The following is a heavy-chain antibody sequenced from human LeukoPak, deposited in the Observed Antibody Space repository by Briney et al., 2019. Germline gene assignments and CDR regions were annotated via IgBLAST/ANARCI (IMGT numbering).Heavy chain of an antibody. CDR3: ARDTPRAVAAFDY. D-gene: IGHD6-19*01. J-gene: IGHJ4*02. CDR2: IYYSRST. V-gene: IGHV4-39*07. CDR1: GGSISSSSYY. Sequence: NPSETLSLTCTVSGGSISSSSYYWGWIRQPPGKGLEWIGSIYYSRSTYYNPSLKSRVTISVDTSKNQFSLKLSSVTAADTAVYYCARDTPRAVAAFDYWGQGTLVTVSS.